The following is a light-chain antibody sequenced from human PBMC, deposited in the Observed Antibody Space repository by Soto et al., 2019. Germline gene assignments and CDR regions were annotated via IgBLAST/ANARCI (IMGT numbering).Light chain of an antibody. CDR1: QSISTW. J-gene: IGKJ4*01. CDR3: QQYNTYPLT. CDR2: KAS. Sequence: DLQMTQSPSTLSASVGDRVTIPCRASQSISTWLAWYPQKPGKAPKLLIYKASNLEGGVPSRFSGGGSGTEFNITISSLQPADFATYDCQQYNTYPLTFGGGTTVEIK. V-gene: IGKV1-5*03.